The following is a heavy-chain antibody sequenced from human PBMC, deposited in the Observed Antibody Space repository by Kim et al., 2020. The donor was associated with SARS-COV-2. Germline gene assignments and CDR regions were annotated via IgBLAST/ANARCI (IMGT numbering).Heavy chain of an antibody. Sequence: ASVKVSCKASGYTFTDHYIHWVRQAPVQGLEWMGWINPSTGDTKSAQKFQGRVTVTREASITTVYMELTRLTSDDTAMYYCARDPGRGWNLDCWGQGTLVTVSS. D-gene: IGHD6-19*01. CDR1: GYTFTDHY. J-gene: IGHJ4*02. CDR2: INPSTGDT. CDR3: ARDPGRGWNLDC. V-gene: IGHV1-2*02.